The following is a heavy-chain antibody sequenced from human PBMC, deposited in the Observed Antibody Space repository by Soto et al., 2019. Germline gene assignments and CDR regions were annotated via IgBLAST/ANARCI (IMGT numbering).Heavy chain of an antibody. V-gene: IGHV3-43D*03. CDR2: ISWDGGST. J-gene: IGHJ3*02. Sequence: GGSLRLSCAASGFTFDDYAMHWVRQAPGKGLEWVSLISWDGGSTYYADSVKGRFTISRDNSKNSLYLQMNSLRAEDTALYYCAKDISHGAAAGPGSGAWEGAFDIWGQGTMVTVSS. CDR3: AKDISHGAAAGPGSGAWEGAFDI. D-gene: IGHD6-13*01. CDR1: GFTFDDYA.